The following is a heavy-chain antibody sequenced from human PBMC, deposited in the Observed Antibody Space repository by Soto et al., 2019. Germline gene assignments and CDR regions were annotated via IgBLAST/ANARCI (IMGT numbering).Heavy chain of an antibody. D-gene: IGHD1-1*01. Sequence: EVQLLESGGDLVQPGGSLRLSCAASGFTFTTNTLAWVRQAPGKGLEWVSSISGSGINAYYADSVRGRFAISRDNSKNTVYLQMGTLRVEDTAVYYCATATIAKTGRYWGQGTLVTVSS. V-gene: IGHV3-23*01. J-gene: IGHJ4*02. CDR3: ATATIAKTGRY. CDR1: GFTFTTNT. CDR2: ISGSGINA.